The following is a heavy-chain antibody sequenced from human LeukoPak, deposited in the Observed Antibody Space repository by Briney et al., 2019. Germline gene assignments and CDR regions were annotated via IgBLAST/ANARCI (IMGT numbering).Heavy chain of an antibody. J-gene: IGHJ5*02. V-gene: IGHV4-34*01. Sequence: SETLSLTCAVYGGSFSGYYWSWIRQPPGKGLEWIGEINHSGSTNYNPSLKSRVTISVDTSKNQFSLKLSSVTAADTAVYYCARAITGYSSGHWFDPWGQGTLVTVSS. D-gene: IGHD6-19*01. CDR3: ARAITGYSSGHWFDP. CDR2: INHSGST. CDR1: GGSFSGYY.